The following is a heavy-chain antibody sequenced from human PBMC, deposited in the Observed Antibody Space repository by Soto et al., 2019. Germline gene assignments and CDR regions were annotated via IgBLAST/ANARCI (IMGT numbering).Heavy chain of an antibody. CDR1: GFTFRNYA. Sequence: EVQLLESGGGLAQPGGSLRLSCAATGFTFRNYAMTWVRRAAGKGLEWVSAIGDAGVRTNYADSVRGRFTVSRDNSKNTLYLQMNNLRVEDTAVYYCAKDYSSVWSRGIDFWGQGTLVTVSS. D-gene: IGHD6-19*01. CDR2: IGDAGVRT. V-gene: IGHV3-23*01. J-gene: IGHJ4*02. CDR3: AKDYSSVWSRGIDF.